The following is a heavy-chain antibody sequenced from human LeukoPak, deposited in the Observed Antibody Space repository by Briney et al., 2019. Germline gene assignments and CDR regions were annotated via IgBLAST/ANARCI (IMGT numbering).Heavy chain of an antibody. J-gene: IGHJ4*02. D-gene: IGHD4-17*01. V-gene: IGHV4-59*01. CDR3: ARADYGDYAFDY. CDR1: GGSISSYY. CDR2: IYYSGST. Sequence: SETLSLTCTVSGGSISSYYWSWTRQPPGKGLEWIGYIYYSGSTNYNPSLKSRVTISVDTSKNQFSLKLSSVTAADTAVYYCARADYGDYAFDYWGQGTLVTVSS.